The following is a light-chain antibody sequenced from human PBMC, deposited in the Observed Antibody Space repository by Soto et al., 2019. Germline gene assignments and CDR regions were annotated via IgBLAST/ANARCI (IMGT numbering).Light chain of an antibody. Sequence: EIVMTQSPATLSVSPGERATLSCRASQSVSSNLAWYQQKPGQAPRLLIYGASTRATGIPARFSSSGSGTEFTLTISSLQSEDFAVYYCQQYNNWPYTFGQGNKLEIK. CDR1: QSVSSN. V-gene: IGKV3-15*01. CDR2: GAS. CDR3: QQYNNWPYT. J-gene: IGKJ2*01.